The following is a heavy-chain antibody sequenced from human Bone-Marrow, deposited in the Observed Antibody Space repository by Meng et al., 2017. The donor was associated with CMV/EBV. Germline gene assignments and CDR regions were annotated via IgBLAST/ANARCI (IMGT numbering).Heavy chain of an antibody. CDR3: ATGVADFEY. J-gene: IGHJ4*02. V-gene: IGHV1-8*01. D-gene: IGHD6-19*01. Sequence: VQLVQSGAEGKKPGSSVQDSCKASGYTFTSYDINSVRKAAGQGLEWMGWMNPNSGNTDYAQKFQGRVTMTRNISKSTAYMDLSSLRSEDTAVYYCATGVADFEYWGQGTLVTVSS. CDR2: MNPNSGNT. CDR1: GYTFTSYD.